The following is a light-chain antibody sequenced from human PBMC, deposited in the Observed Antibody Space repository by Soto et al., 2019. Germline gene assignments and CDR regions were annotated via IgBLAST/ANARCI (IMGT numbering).Light chain of an antibody. CDR2: GSS. J-gene: IGKJ2*01. V-gene: IGKV3-20*01. CDR3: QQYGGSPPYT. CDR1: QSISSNH. Sequence: EIVLTQSPGTLSLSPGERATLSCRASQSISSNHLAWYQQKPGQAPSLLIYGSSTRATGIPDRVSASGSGTDFSLTISRLEPEDSAVYLCQQYGGSPPYTFGQGTKVEIK.